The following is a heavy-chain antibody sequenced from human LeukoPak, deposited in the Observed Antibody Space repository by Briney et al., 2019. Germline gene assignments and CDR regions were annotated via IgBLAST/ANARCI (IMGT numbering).Heavy chain of an antibody. CDR1: GFTFSSYW. V-gene: IGHV3-48*01. J-gene: IGHJ5*02. D-gene: IGHD2-2*01. CDR2: ISSSSSTI. Sequence: GGSLRLSCAASGFTFSSYWMSWVRQAPGKGLEWVSYISSSSSTIYYADSVKGRFTISRDNAKNSLYLQMNSLRAEDTAVYYCAKEGSVGYCSSTSCRNWFDPWGQGTLVTVSS. CDR3: AKEGSVGYCSSTSCRNWFDP.